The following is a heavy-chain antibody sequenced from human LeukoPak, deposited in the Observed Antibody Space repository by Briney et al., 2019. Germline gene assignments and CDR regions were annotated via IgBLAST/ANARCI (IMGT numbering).Heavy chain of an antibody. Sequence: GGSLRLSCAASGFTFSSYGMNWGGQAPGRGLEWVPFLSYDGNNKYYADSVKGRFTISRDNSKNTLFLQMNSLRAEDTAVYYCAKGVDYCSGGSCPADYWGPGTLVTVSS. CDR3: AKGVDYCSGGSCPADY. J-gene: IGHJ4*02. D-gene: IGHD2-15*01. CDR2: LSYDGNNK. CDR1: GFTFSSYG. V-gene: IGHV3-30*18.